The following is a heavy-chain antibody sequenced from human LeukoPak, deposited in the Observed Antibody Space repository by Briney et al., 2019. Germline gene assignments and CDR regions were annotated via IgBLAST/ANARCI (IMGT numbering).Heavy chain of an antibody. CDR2: ISGSGGST. Sequence: GGSLRLSCAASGFTFSSYAMSWVRQAPGKGLEWVSAISGSGGSTYYADSVKGRFTISRDNSKNTLYLQMNSLRAEDTAVYYCAKEKRSWSITMVRGVITEFDYWGQGTLVTVSS. D-gene: IGHD3-10*01. J-gene: IGHJ4*02. V-gene: IGHV3-23*01. CDR3: AKEKRSWSITMVRGVITEFDY. CDR1: GFTFSSYA.